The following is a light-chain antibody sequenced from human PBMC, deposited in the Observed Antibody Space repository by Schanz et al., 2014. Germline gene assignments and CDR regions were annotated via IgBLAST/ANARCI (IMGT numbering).Light chain of an antibody. J-gene: IGLJ2*01. Sequence: QPVLTQPPSVSGAPGQRVTISCTGSSSNIGAGYVVHWYQHLPGTAPKLLIYDNNNRPSGVPDRFSGSKSGTSASLAITGLQAEDEADYYCQSYDSSLSGSGVFGGGTKLTVL. CDR3: QSYDSSLSGSGV. CDR2: DNN. CDR1: SSNIGAGYV. V-gene: IGLV1-40*01.